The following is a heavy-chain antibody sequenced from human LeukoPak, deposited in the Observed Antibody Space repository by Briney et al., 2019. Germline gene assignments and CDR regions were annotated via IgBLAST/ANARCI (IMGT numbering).Heavy chain of an antibody. J-gene: IGHJ3*02. CDR3: ASPISGYSYNDAFDI. CDR2: FDPEDGET. V-gene: IGHV1-24*01. CDR1: GYTLTELS. Sequence: ASVKVSCKVSGYTLTELSMHWVRQAPGKGLEWMGGFDPEDGETIYAQKFQGRVTMTEDTSTDTAYMELSSLRSDDTAVYYCASPISGYSYNDAFDIWGQGTMVTVSS. D-gene: IGHD5-18*01.